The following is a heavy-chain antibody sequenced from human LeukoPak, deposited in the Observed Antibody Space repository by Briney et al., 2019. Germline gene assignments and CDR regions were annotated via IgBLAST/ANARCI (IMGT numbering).Heavy chain of an antibody. Sequence: GGSLRLSCAASGFTFSSYAMHWVRQAPGKGLEWVAVISYDGSNKYYADSVKGRFTISRDNSKNTLYLQMNSLRAEDTAVYYCARANERWLQYLGYWVQATLVTVSS. CDR1: GFTFSSYA. CDR3: ARANERWLQYLGY. V-gene: IGHV3-30*14. D-gene: IGHD5-24*01. CDR2: ISYDGSNK. J-gene: IGHJ4*02.